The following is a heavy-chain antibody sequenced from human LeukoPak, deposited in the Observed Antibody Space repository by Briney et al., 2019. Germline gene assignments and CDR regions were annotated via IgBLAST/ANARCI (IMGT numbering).Heavy chain of an antibody. V-gene: IGHV4-59*01. Sequence: SSGTLSLTCTVSGGSISSYYWSWIRQPPGKGLEWIGYIYYSGSTNYNPSLKSRVTISVDTSKNQFSLKLSSVTAADTAVYYCAREWDSRHGAFDIWGQGTMVTVSS. CDR2: IYYSGST. CDR3: AREWDSRHGAFDI. J-gene: IGHJ3*02. D-gene: IGHD1-26*01. CDR1: GGSISSYY.